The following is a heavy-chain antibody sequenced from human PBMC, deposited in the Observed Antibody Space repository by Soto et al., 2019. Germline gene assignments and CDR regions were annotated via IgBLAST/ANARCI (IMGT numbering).Heavy chain of an antibody. J-gene: IGHJ1*01. Sequence: QVQLQESGPGLVKPSQTLSLTCTVSGGSISSGGYYWSWIRQHPGKGLEWIGYIYYSGSTYYNPSINSRVTISVVASKNQFSLKLSSVTAADTAVYYCARGGYFSGGSCYPGDFQHWGQGTLVTVSS. CDR1: GGSISSGGYY. V-gene: IGHV4-31*03. CDR3: ARGGYFSGGSCYPGDFQH. D-gene: IGHD2-15*01. CDR2: IYYSGST.